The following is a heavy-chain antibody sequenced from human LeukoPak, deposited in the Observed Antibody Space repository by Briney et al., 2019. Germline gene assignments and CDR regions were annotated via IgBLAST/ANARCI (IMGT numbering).Heavy chain of an antibody. CDR1: GYSFTSYW. CDR2: IYPGDSDT. V-gene: IGHV5-51*01. J-gene: IGHJ2*01. Sequence: GESLKISCKGSGYSFTSYWIGWVRQMPGKGLEWMGIIYPGDSDTRYSPSFQGQVTISADKSISTAYLQWSSLKASDTAMYYCARQGWNYVSGSYYHYWYFDLWGRGTLVTVSS. D-gene: IGHD3-10*01. CDR3: ARQGWNYVSGSYYHYWYFDL.